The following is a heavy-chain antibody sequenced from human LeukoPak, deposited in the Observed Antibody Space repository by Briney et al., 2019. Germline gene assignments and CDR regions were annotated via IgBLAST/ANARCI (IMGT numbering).Heavy chain of an antibody. CDR1: GGSISNYY. J-gene: IGHJ4*02. CDR3: ARHLGATWPPDY. V-gene: IGHV4-59*08. D-gene: IGHD1-26*01. Sequence: SETLSLTCTVSGGSISNYYWSWIRQPPGKGLEWIGYIYYSGSTNYNPSLKSRVTISVDTSKNQFSLKLSSVTAADTAVYYCARHLGATWPPDYWGQGTLVTVSS. CDR2: IYYSGST.